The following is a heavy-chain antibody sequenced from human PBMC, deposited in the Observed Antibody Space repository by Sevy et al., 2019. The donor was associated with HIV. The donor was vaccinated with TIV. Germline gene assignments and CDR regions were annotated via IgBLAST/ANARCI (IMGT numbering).Heavy chain of an antibody. V-gene: IGHV4-61*02. CDR1: GGSVSRGSYY. J-gene: IGHJ3*01. CDR3: ARASWFGDLYAFDV. CDR2: IYITGST. D-gene: IGHD3-10*01. Sequence: SETLSLTCTVSGGSVSRGSYYWSWVRQPAGKGLEWIGRIYITGSTNYNPSLKSQVTISADMSRNQFSLRLTSMTTADTAVYYCARASWFGDLYAFDVWGQGTMVTVSS.